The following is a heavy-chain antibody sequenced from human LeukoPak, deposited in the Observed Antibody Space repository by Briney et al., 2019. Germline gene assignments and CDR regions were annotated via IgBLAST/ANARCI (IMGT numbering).Heavy chain of an antibody. V-gene: IGHV4-39*01. CDR3: ATGRYLRFFGY. D-gene: IGHD3-16*02. CDR1: GGAISGTSYY. Sequence: PSETLSLTCTVSGGAISGTSYYWGWIRQSPGKGLEWIGSVYHSGTTYENPSLRSRVTLSVDTSKNQFSLKLSSVTAADTAVYYCATGRYLRFFGYWGQGTLVTVSS. CDR2: VYHSGTT. J-gene: IGHJ4*02.